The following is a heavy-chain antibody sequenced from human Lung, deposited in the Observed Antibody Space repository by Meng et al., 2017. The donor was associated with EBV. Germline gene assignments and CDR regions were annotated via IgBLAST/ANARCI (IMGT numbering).Heavy chain of an antibody. CDR3: ARVCEVCLDY. Sequence: QARVQVPGPGAVKPAVSLSLTCAVSGCSISRSKRWSWVRQPPGKGLEWIGEIYHSGSTNYNPSLKSRDTISVDKSKNQFSLKLSSVTAADTAVYYCARVCEVCLDYWGQGTLVTVSS. D-gene: IGHD5/OR15-5a*01. V-gene: IGHV4-4*02. CDR1: GCSISRSKR. CDR2: IYHSGST. J-gene: IGHJ4*02.